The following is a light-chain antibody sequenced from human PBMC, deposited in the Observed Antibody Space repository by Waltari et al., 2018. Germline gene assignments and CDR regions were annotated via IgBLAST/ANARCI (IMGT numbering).Light chain of an antibody. J-gene: IGKJ4*01. Sequence: DVQLTQSPSFLSASVGDRVTITCRASQGVGSYLAWYQQKPGEAPKLLIHAASTLQSGVPSRFSGSSSGTEFTLTVSSLQPEDFGTYYCQQVNTYPPTFGGGTKVEI. CDR1: QGVGSY. CDR2: AAS. CDR3: QQVNTYPPT. V-gene: IGKV1-9*01.